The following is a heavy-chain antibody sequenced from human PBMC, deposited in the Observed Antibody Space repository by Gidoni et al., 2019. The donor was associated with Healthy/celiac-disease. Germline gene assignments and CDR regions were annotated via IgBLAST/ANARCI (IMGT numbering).Heavy chain of an antibody. V-gene: IGHV4-34*01. Sequence: QVQLQQWGAGLLKPSETLSLTCAVYGGSFSGYYWSWIRQPPWKGLEWMWESHHSGSTNYNPSLNSRGTISVDTSKNQFSLKLSSVTAADTAVYYCASRGDHGSWFDPWGQGTRVTVSS. CDR3: ASRGDHGSWFDP. CDR1: GGSFSGYY. CDR2: SHHSGST. J-gene: IGHJ5*02. D-gene: IGHD2-21*01.